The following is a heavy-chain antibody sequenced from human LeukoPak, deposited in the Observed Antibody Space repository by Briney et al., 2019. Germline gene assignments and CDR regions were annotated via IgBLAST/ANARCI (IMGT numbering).Heavy chain of an antibody. CDR1: GFTFSSYG. V-gene: IGHV3-30*02. Sequence: GGSLRLSCAASGFTFSSYGMHWVRQAPGRGLEWVAFIRYDGSNKYYADSVKGRFTISRDNSKNTLYLQMNSLRAEDTAVYYCASGAGGPGYYMDVWGKGTTVTVSS. CDR2: IRYDGSNK. D-gene: IGHD1-26*01. J-gene: IGHJ6*03. CDR3: ASGAGGPGYYMDV.